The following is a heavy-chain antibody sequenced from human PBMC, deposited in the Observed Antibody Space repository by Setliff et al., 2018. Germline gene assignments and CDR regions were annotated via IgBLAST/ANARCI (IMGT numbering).Heavy chain of an antibody. Sequence: SETLSLTCTVSGASISDYYWTWIRQPAGKELEWIGRVSASGSTTYNPSLKSRVTLSIDTSKNQFSLKLSSVTAADAALYYCAASRAYTGAVEEWFLPKTFDFWGQGSPVTVS. CDR2: VSASGST. D-gene: IGHD3-10*01. CDR3: AASRAYTGAVEEWFLPKTFDF. J-gene: IGHJ5*01. V-gene: IGHV4-4*07. CDR1: GASISDYY.